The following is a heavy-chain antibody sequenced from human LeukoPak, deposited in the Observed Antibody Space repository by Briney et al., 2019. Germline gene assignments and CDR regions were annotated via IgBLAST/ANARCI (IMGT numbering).Heavy chain of an antibody. CDR2: TYYRSKWYN. Sequence: SQTLSLTCAISGDSVSSSSAAWHWIRQSPSTGLEWLGRTYYRSKWYNDYALSVKSRIAINPDTSKNQFSLQLNSVTPEDTAVYYCARANIAARLYSDYWGQGTLVTVSS. D-gene: IGHD6-6*01. J-gene: IGHJ4*02. CDR1: GDSVSSSSAA. V-gene: IGHV6-1*01. CDR3: ARANIAARLYSDY.